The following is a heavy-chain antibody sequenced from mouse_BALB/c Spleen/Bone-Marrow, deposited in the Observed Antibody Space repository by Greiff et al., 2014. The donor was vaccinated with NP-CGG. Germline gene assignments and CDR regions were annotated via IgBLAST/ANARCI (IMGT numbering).Heavy chain of an antibody. D-gene: IGHD1-2*01. CDR2: IWAGGST. Sequence: VMLVESGPGLVAPSQSLSITRTVSGFSLTSYGVHWIRQPPGKGLEWLGVIWAGGSTNYNSALMSRLSISKDNSKSQVFLKMNSLQTDDTAMYYCARYYYGFPDYWGQGTTLTVSS. J-gene: IGHJ2*01. CDR1: GFSLTSYG. V-gene: IGHV2-9*02. CDR3: ARYYYGFPDY.